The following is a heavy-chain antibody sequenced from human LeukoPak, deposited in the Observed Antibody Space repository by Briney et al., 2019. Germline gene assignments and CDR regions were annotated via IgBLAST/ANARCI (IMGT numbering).Heavy chain of an antibody. CDR1: GYTFTGNY. Sequence: ASVKVSCKASGYTFTGNYMHWVRQAPGQGLEWMGWINPNSGGTNYAQKFQGRVTMTRDTSIGTAYMELNRLRSDDTAVYYCAREGRYDSSGYYGYWGQGTLVTVSS. J-gene: IGHJ4*02. V-gene: IGHV1-2*02. CDR3: AREGRYDSSGYYGY. CDR2: INPNSGGT. D-gene: IGHD3-22*01.